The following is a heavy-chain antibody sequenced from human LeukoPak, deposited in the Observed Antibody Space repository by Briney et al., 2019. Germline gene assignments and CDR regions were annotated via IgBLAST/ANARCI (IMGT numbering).Heavy chain of an antibody. CDR2: ISSSSSYI. CDR1: GFTFSSYS. D-gene: IGHD2-2*01. J-gene: IGHJ5*02. Sequence: GGSLRLSCAASGFTFSSYSMNWVRQAPGKGLEWVSSISSSSSYIYYADSVKGRFTISRDNSENTLYLQMNSLRVEDTAVYYCAKLTSSGFDPWGQGNLVTVSS. V-gene: IGHV3-21*01. CDR3: AKLTSSGFDP.